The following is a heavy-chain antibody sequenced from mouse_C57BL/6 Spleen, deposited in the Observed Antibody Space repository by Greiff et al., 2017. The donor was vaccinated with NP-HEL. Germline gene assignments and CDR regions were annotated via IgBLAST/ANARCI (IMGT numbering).Heavy chain of an antibody. Sequence: QVQLQQSGPELVKPGASVKISCTASGFAFSSSWMNWVKQRPGKGLEWIGRIYPGDGDTNYNGKFKGKATLTADNSSSTAYMQLSSLTSENSAVYFCASNTHYAMDYWGQGTSVTVSS. CDR3: ASNTHYAMDY. CDR2: IYPGDGDT. D-gene: IGHD5-1-1*01. CDR1: GFAFSSSW. J-gene: IGHJ4*01. V-gene: IGHV1-82*01.